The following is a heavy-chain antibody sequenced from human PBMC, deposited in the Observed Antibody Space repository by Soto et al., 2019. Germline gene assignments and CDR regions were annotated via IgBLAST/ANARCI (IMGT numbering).Heavy chain of an antibody. CDR3: AREDPYSSSGAFDI. Sequence: SCAASGFTFSSYEMNWVRQAPGKGLEWVSYISSSGSTIYYADSVKGRFTISRDNAKNSLYLQMNSLRAEDTAVYYCAREDPYSSSGAFDIWGQGTMVTVSS. D-gene: IGHD6-6*01. V-gene: IGHV3-48*03. J-gene: IGHJ3*02. CDR2: ISSSGSTI. CDR1: GFTFSSYE.